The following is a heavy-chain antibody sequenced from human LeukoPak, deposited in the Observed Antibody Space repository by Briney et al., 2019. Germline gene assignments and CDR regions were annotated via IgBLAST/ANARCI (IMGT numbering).Heavy chain of an antibody. Sequence: SETLSLTCTVSGGSITTYYWTWIRQPPGKGLEWMEYISDTGSTTYNPSLKSQVATSLDTSQNQFSLRLNSVTAADTAVYYCARTSRHYFGSGTKLSPWPAEMDVWAKGPRSPCP. V-gene: IGHV4-59*01. J-gene: IGHJ6*02. CDR3: ARTSRHYFGSGTKLSPWPAEMDV. CDR2: ISDTGST. D-gene: IGHD3-10*01. CDR1: GGSITTYY.